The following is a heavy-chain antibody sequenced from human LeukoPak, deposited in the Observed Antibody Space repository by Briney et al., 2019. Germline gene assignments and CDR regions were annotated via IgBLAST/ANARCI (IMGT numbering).Heavy chain of an antibody. V-gene: IGHV3-23*01. J-gene: IGHJ4*02. CDR1: GFTFSSYA. D-gene: IGHD3-22*01. CDR2: ISGSGGST. CDR3: AKDFHISSGYSLN. Sequence: PGGSLRLSCAASGFTFSSYAMSWVRQAPGKGLEWVSAISGSGGSTYYADSVKGRFTISRDNSKNALYLQMNSLRAEDTAVYYCAKDFHISSGYSLNWGQGTLVTVSS.